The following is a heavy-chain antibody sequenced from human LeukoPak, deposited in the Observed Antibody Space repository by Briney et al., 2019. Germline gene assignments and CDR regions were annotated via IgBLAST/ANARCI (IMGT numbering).Heavy chain of an antibody. CDR3: ARTMDPYGSGSYYYGMDV. Sequence: SVKVSCKASGGTFSRYAISWVRQAPGQGLEWMGRIIPILGIANYAQKFQGRVTITADKSTSTAYMELSSLRSEDTAVYYCARTMDPYGSGSYYYGMDVWGQGTTVTVSS. J-gene: IGHJ6*02. V-gene: IGHV1-69*04. CDR1: GGTFSRYA. CDR2: IIPILGIA. D-gene: IGHD3-10*01.